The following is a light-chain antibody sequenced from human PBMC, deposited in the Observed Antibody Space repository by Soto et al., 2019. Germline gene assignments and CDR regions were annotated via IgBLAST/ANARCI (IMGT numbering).Light chain of an antibody. J-gene: IGLJ3*02. CDR3: CSYAGSRV. CDR1: SSDVGSYNL. Sequence: QSVLTQPASVSGSPGQSITISCTGTSSDVGSYNLVSWYQQHPDKAPKLMIYEVSKRPSGVSNRFSGSKSGNTASLTISGLQAEDEADYYCCSYAGSRVFGGGTKLTVL. V-gene: IGLV2-23*02. CDR2: EVS.